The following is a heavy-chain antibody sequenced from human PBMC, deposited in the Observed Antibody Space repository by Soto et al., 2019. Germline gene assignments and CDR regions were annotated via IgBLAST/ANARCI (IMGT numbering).Heavy chain of an antibody. J-gene: IGHJ4*02. CDR2: IYYSGST. V-gene: IGHV4-59*01. CDR1: GGSITSYY. D-gene: IGHD6-19*01. Sequence: PSETLSLTCTVSGGSITSYYWSWILQPPRKGLEWIGYIYYSGSTNYNPSLKSRVTISVDTSKNQFSLKLSSVTAADTAVYYCARDLTSSGWYYFDYWGQGTLVTVSS. CDR3: ARDLTSSGWYYFDY.